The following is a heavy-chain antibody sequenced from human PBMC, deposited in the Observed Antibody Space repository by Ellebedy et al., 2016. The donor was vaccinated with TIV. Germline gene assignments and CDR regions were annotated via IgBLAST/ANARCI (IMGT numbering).Heavy chain of an antibody. Sequence: ASVKVSCKASGYTFTDYFMHWVRQAPGQGPEYMGWITAYNGNTNYAHKLQGRVTMTIDTSTSTAYMELRSLRSDDTAVYYCARRITIFGVPVDGMDVWGQGTTVTVSS. J-gene: IGHJ6*02. V-gene: IGHV1-18*04. CDR2: ITAYNGNT. D-gene: IGHD3-3*01. CDR3: ARRITIFGVPVDGMDV. CDR1: GYTFTDYF.